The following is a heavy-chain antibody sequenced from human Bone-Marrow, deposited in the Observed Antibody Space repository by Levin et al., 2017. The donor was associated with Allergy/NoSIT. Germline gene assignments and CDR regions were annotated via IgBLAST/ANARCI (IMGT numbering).Heavy chain of an antibody. D-gene: IGHD3-10*01. CDR2: IIPIFGTA. Sequence: KISCKASGGTFSSYAISWVRQAPGQGLEWMGGIIPIFGTANYAQKFQGRVTITADESTSTAYMELSSLRSEDTAVYYCARDTPYYYGSGSYYQTNWFDPWGQGTLVTVSS. CDR3: ARDTPYYYGSGSYYQTNWFDP. V-gene: IGHV1-69*01. J-gene: IGHJ5*02. CDR1: GGTFSSYA.